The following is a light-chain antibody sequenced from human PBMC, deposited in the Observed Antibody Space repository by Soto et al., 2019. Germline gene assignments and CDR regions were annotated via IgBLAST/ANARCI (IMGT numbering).Light chain of an antibody. CDR3: QQYGSSPYT. CDR1: QSVSSSY. V-gene: IGKV3-20*01. Sequence: EIVLTQSPGTLSLSPGERATLSCRASQSVSSSYLAWYQQKPGQAPRLLIYGASSRATGIPDRCSGSGSGTDITLTISRLEPEDFAVYYWQQYGSSPYTFGQGTKLEIK. CDR2: GAS. J-gene: IGKJ2*01.